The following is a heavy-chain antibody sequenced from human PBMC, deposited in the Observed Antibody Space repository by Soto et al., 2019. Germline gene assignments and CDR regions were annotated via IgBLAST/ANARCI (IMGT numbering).Heavy chain of an antibody. V-gene: IGHV3-7*01. CDR1: GFTFYTYW. CDR3: ARGPALGDAFDI. CDR2: IKSDGSEK. J-gene: IGHJ3*02. Sequence: GGSLRLSCGASGFTFYTYWMNWVRQAPGMGLEWVANIKSDGSEKYNVDYVKGRFTISRDNTKNSMYLQMNSLRVEDTAMYHCARGPALGDAFDIWGQGTMVTVSS. D-gene: IGHD3-16*01.